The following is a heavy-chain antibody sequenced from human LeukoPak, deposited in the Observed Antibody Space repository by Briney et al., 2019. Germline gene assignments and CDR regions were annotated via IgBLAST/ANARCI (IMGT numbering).Heavy chain of an antibody. Sequence: SGGSLRLSCAASGFTFSSYAMSWVRQAPGRGLDWVSAFSGNGGATGYADSVKGRFTISRDNAKNFLYLQMNSLRAEDTALYYCVQSITMFIGWGQGTRVTVSS. V-gene: IGHV3-23*01. CDR3: VQSITMFIG. J-gene: IGHJ4*02. CDR2: FSGNGGAT. CDR1: GFTFSSYA. D-gene: IGHD3-3*01.